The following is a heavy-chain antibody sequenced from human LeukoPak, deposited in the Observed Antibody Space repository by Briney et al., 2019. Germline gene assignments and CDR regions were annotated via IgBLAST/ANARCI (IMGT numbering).Heavy chain of an antibody. J-gene: IGHJ6*03. CDR1: GGTFSSYA. CDR3: ARVAVTMVRGGPDYYYYYMDV. Sequence: ASVKVSCKASGGTFSSYAISWVRQAPGQGLEWMGGIIPIFGTANYAQKFQGRVTITADESTSTAYMELSSLRSEDTAVYYCARVAVTMVRGGPDYYYYYMDVWGKGTTVTISS. V-gene: IGHV1-69*13. CDR2: IIPIFGTA. D-gene: IGHD3-10*01.